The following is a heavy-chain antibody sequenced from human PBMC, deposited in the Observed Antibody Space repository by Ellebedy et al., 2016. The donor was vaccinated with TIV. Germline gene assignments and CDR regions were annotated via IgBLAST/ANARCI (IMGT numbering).Heavy chain of an antibody. CDR1: GYTLTELS. V-gene: IGHV1-24*01. J-gene: IGHJ6*02. Sequence: ASVKVSCKVSGYTLTELSMHWVRQAPGKGLEWMGGFDPEDGETIYAQKYQGRVTMTEDTSTDTAYMELSSLRSEDTAVYYCATGPNCGGDCYHYQYGMDVWGQGTTVTVSS. D-gene: IGHD2-21*02. CDR2: FDPEDGET. CDR3: ATGPNCGGDCYHYQYGMDV.